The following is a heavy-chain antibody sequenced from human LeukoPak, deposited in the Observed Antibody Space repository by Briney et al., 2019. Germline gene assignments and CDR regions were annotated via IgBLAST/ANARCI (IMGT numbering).Heavy chain of an antibody. CDR1: GYSFTTYW. Sequence: GESLKISCEGSGYSFTTYWIGWVRQMPGKGLEWMGVTYPGGSDTRYSPSFQGQVTISADKSINTAYLQWSSLKASDSAMYYCARVAVAGLHDAFDIWGQGTIVTVSS. CDR2: TYPGGSDT. CDR3: ARVAVAGLHDAFDI. D-gene: IGHD6-19*01. V-gene: IGHV5-51*01. J-gene: IGHJ3*02.